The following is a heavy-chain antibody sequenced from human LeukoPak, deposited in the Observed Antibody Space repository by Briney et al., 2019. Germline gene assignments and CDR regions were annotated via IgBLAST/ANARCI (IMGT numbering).Heavy chain of an antibody. V-gene: IGHV3-30*02. CDR1: GFTFSSYG. J-gene: IGHJ6*03. D-gene: IGHD2-2*01. CDR3: AKGVYDCSSSRCLQYYYYMDV. Sequence: PGGSLRLSCAASGFTFSSYGLHWVRQAPGKGLEWVTFIRYDATDKYYADSVNGRFTISRDDSKNMLYLQMNSLRPEDTAVYYCAKGVYDCSSSRCLQYYYYMDVWGKGTTVTVSS. CDR2: IRYDATDK.